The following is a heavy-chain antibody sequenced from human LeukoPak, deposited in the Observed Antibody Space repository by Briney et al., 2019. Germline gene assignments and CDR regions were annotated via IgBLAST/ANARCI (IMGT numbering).Heavy chain of an antibody. CDR1: GYTFTSYD. J-gene: IGHJ5*02. Sequence: ASVKVSCKASGYTFTSYDINGVRQATGQGLEWMGWMNPNSGNTGYAQKFQGRVTMTRNTSISTAYMELSSLRSEDTAVYYCARGTKSRPRITIFGVVPNWFDPWGQGTLVTVSS. CDR3: ARGTKSRPRITIFGVVPNWFDP. CDR2: MNPNSGNT. V-gene: IGHV1-8*01. D-gene: IGHD3-3*01.